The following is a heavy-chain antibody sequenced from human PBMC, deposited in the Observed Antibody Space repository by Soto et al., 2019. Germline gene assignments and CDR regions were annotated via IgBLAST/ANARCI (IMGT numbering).Heavy chain of an antibody. CDR1: GFTFSSYA. D-gene: IGHD6-13*01. CDR2: ISGSGGST. CDR3: ASGLDDSWFPNV. V-gene: IGHV3-23*01. Sequence: PGGSLRLSCAASGFTFSSYAMSWVRQAPGKGLEWVSAISGSGGSTYYAESVKGRFTISRDNSNNSLYLQMSSLRAEHKAVYYCASGLDDSWFPNVWGKGTTLTISS. J-gene: IGHJ6*04.